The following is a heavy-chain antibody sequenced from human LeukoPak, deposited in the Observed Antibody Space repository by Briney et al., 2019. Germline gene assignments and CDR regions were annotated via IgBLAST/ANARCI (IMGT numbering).Heavy chain of an antibody. Sequence: SETLSLTCTVSGDSISSSNYYWGWIRQPPGKGLEWIGSIYYSGSTYYNPSLKSRVTISVDTSKNQFSLKLSSVTAADTAVYYCARPANTLEGDAFDIWGQGTMVTVSS. V-gene: IGHV4-39*01. D-gene: IGHD3-3*01. CDR3: ARPANTLEGDAFDI. J-gene: IGHJ3*02. CDR1: GDSISSSNYY. CDR2: IYYSGST.